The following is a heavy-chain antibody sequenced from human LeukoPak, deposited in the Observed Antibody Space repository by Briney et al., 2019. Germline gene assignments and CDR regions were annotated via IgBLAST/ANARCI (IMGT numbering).Heavy chain of an antibody. V-gene: IGHV3-23*01. D-gene: IGHD3-3*01. CDR2: ISGSGGST. Sequence: GGSLRLSCAASGFTFSSYAMSWVRQAPGKGLEWVSAISGSGGSTYYADSVKGRFTISRDNSKNTLYLQMNSLRAEDTAVYYCAKVGPYYDFWSGPPRPYYYYYYGMDVWGQGTTVTVSS. CDR1: GFTFSSYA. J-gene: IGHJ6*02. CDR3: AKVGPYYDFWSGPPRPYYYYYYGMDV.